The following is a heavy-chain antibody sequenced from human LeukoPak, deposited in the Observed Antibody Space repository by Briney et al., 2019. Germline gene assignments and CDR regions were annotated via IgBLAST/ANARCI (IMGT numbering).Heavy chain of an antibody. J-gene: IGHJ6*02. CDR1: GFTFSSYS. CDR2: ISSSSSYI. V-gene: IGHV3-21*01. CDR3: ARGDYGDYLTLYYYYGMDV. Sequence: PGGSLRLSCAAFGFTFSSYSMNWVRQAPGKGMEWVSSISSSSSYIYYADSVKGRFTISRDNAKNSLYLQMNSLRAEDTAVYYCARGDYGDYLTLYYYYGMDVWGQGTTVTVSS. D-gene: IGHD4-17*01.